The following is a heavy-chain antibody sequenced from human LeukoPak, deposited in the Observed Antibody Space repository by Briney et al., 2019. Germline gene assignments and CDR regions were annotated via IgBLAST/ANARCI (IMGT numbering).Heavy chain of an antibody. Sequence: GGSLRLSCAAYGFTFSSDVMHCVSQAPGKGLEWVALISNDGSSKYYADSVKGRFTISRDNSKNTLYLQMSSLRTEDTAVYYCARGGSDWYNGDYWGQGTLVTVSS. J-gene: IGHJ4*02. CDR3: ARGGSDWYNGDY. V-gene: IGHV3-30-3*01. D-gene: IGHD6-19*01. CDR2: ISNDGSSK. CDR1: GFTFSSDV.